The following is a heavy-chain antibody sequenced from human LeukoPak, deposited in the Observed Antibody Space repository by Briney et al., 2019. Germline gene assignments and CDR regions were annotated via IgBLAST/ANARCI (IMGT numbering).Heavy chain of an antibody. J-gene: IGHJ4*02. CDR1: GGSISGHY. CDR3: AKHSHDGSAPYYEVQLDY. D-gene: IGHD3-22*01. Sequence: ETLSLTCDVYGGSISGHYWSWVRQAPGKGLEWVSTISRSGVATYYANSVKGGFTISRDNSKNTVYVQMNSLRAEDTAIYYCAKHSHDGSAPYYEVQLDYWGQGTLVTVSS. CDR2: ISRSGVAT. V-gene: IGHV3-23*01.